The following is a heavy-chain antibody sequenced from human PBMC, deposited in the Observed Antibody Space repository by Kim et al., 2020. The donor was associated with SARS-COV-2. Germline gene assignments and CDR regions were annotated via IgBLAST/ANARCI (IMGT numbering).Heavy chain of an antibody. Sequence: SETLSLTCTVSGGSISSYYWSWIRQPPGKGLEWIGYIYYSGSTNYNPSLKSRVTISVDTSKNQFSLKLSSVTAADTAVYYCARAWGYSSSWYGYWGQGTQVTVSS. J-gene: IGHJ4*02. CDR2: IYYSGST. D-gene: IGHD6-13*01. CDR3: ARAWGYSSSWYGY. V-gene: IGHV4-59*01. CDR1: GGSISSYY.